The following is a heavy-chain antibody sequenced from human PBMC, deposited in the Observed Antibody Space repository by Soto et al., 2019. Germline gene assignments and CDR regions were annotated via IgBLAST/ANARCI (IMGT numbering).Heavy chain of an antibody. CDR3: ARGESRSFPFAI. J-gene: IGHJ3*02. CDR2: IIPSHGIA. V-gene: IGHV1-69*02. D-gene: IGHD3-3*02. Sequence: QVQLVQSGAEVKKPGSSVKVSCTASGGTFSSYTICWVRQAAGERLELMGRIIPSHGIANDAQKFQGRVTIPAGKSTGTAYMELSSLRSENTAVYYCARGESRSFPFAIWGQGTMVTVSS. CDR1: GGTFSSYT.